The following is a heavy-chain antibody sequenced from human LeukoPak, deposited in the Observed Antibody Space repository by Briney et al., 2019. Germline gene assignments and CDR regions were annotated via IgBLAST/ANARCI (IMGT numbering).Heavy chain of an antibody. CDR2: FSGSGGGT. Sequence: GGSLRLSCAASGFTFSSYAMSWVRQAPGKGLECISGFSGSGGGTYYADSVKGRFTISRHNSKNTVYLQMNSLRAEDTAVYYCAKGSDPFRSFGECNVKLPRPIRHYYFDYWGQGTLVTVSS. CDR1: GFTFSSYA. J-gene: IGHJ4*02. D-gene: IGHD3-10*01. CDR3: AKGSDPFRSFGECNVKLPRPIRHYYFDY. V-gene: IGHV3-23*01.